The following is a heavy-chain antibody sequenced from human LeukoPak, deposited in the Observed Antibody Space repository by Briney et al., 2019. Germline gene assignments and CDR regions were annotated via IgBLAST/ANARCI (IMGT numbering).Heavy chain of an antibody. J-gene: IGHJ4*02. CDR3: ARDHSPSGSGSYYFDY. Sequence: GASVKVSCKASGYTFISYGISWVRQAPGQGLEWMGWISGYSGNTDYAQKPQGRVTMTTDTSTSTAYMELRRLRSNDTAVYYCARDHSPSGSGSYYFDYWGQGTLVTVSS. CDR1: GYTFISYG. D-gene: IGHD6-19*01. CDR2: ISGYSGNT. V-gene: IGHV1-18*01.